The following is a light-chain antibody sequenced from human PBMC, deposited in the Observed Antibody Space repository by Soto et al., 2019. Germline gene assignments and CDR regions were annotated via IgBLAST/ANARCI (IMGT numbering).Light chain of an antibody. J-gene: IGKJ1*01. Sequence: DIVLTQSPGTLSLSPGERATLSCRSSQSVSSSYLAWYQQKPGQAPRLIIYGASSRATGIPDRFTGSWSGTDCTLTISRLETEDVGVYYCQQYDNSVWTFGQGTKVDIK. CDR3: QQYDNSVWT. V-gene: IGKV3-20*01. CDR2: GAS. CDR1: QSVSSSY.